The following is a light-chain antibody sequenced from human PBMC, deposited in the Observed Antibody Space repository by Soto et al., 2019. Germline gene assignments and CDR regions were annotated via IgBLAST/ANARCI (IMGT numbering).Light chain of an antibody. V-gene: IGKV1-17*01. CDR2: TIS. CDR3: LQHYAFPFT. Sequence: DIQMTQSPSSLSASVGGRVTITCRASQDIGTSLDWFQQRPGTAPKRLIYTISDLQSGVPSRFSGGGSGTEFTLTISSLQPEDSATYYCLQHYAFPFTFGPGTKVHV. J-gene: IGKJ3*01. CDR1: QDIGTS.